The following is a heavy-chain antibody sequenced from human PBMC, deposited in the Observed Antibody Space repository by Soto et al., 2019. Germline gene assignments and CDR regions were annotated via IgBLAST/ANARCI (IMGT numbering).Heavy chain of an antibody. CDR2: ISAYNGNT. CDR3: ARDYYDILTGESPPPDY. D-gene: IGHD3-9*01. CDR1: GYTFTSYG. V-gene: IGHV1-18*01. Sequence: QVQLVQSGAEVKKPGASVKVSCKASGYTFTSYGISWVRQAPGQGLEWMGWISAYNGNTNYAQKLQGRVTMTTDTSTSTAYMELRSLRSDDTAVYYCARDYYDILTGESPPPDYWGQGTLVTVSS. J-gene: IGHJ4*02.